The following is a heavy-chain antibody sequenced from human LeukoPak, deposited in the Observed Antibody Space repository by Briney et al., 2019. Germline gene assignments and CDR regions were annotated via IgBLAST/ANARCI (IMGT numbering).Heavy chain of an antibody. CDR1: GFTVSSNY. Sequence: GGSLRLSCTVSGFTVSSNYMSWVRQAPGKGLEWVSIIYSGGSTYYADSVKGRFTISRDNSKNTLYLQMNSLRAEDTAVYYCASRYSSGWYDYWGQGTLVTVSS. J-gene: IGHJ4*02. CDR2: IYSGGST. D-gene: IGHD6-19*01. CDR3: ASRYSSGWYDY. V-gene: IGHV3-53*01.